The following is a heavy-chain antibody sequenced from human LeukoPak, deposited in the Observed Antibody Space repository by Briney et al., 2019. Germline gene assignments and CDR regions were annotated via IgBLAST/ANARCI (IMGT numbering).Heavy chain of an antibody. D-gene: IGHD2-2*01. V-gene: IGHV1-18*01. Sequence: ASVKVSCKASGYTFTSHGISWVRQAPGQGLEWTGWISAYNGNTNYAQKLQGRVTMTTDTSTSTAYMELRSLRSDDTAVYYCARDRVVPAAMVAFDIWGQGTMVTVSS. CDR3: ARDRVVPAAMVAFDI. CDR1: GYTFTSHG. CDR2: ISAYNGNT. J-gene: IGHJ3*02.